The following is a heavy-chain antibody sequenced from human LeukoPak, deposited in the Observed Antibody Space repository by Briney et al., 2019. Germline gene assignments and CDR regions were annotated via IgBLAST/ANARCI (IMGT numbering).Heavy chain of an antibody. J-gene: IGHJ5*02. D-gene: IGHD2-2*01. CDR2: IYRSGST. Sequence: PSETLSLTCTVSGGFISSYYWTWIRQPAGKGLEWIGRMYSSGRIYRSGSTNYNPSLKSRVTMSVDTSKNQFSLKLRSVTAADTAVYYCARGQRVVPAAAPNNWFDPWGQGTLVTVSS. V-gene: IGHV4-4*07. CDR1: GGFISSYY. CDR3: ARGQRVVPAAAPNNWFDP.